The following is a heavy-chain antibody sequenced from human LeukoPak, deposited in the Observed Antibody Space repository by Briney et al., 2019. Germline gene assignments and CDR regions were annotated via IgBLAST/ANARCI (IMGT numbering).Heavy chain of an antibody. D-gene: IGHD3-10*01. J-gene: IGHJ6*04. CDR2: IYSAGTT. Sequence: GGSLRLSCAASGFNVNKSYLSWVRQAPGRGLEWVSVIYSAGTTYYADSVKGRFTISREESKNTVYLQMNSLRAEDTAVYYCARDLVPLLWFGEPREVWGKGTMVTVSS. V-gene: IGHV3-53*01. CDR1: GFNVNKSY. CDR3: ARDLVPLLWFGEPREV.